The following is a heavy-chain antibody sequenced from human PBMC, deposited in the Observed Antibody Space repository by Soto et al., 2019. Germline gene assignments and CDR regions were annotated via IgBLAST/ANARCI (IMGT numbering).Heavy chain of an antibody. CDR3: ALGYSSGWYGDYFDY. D-gene: IGHD6-19*01. CDR2: ISGSGGST. Sequence: EVQLLESGGGLVQPGGSLILSCAASGFTFSSYAMSWVRQAPGKGLEWVSAISGSGGSTYYADSVKGRFTISRDNSKNTLYLQMNSLRAEDTAVYYCALGYSSGWYGDYFDYWGQGTLVTVSS. J-gene: IGHJ4*02. CDR1: GFTFSSYA. V-gene: IGHV3-23*01.